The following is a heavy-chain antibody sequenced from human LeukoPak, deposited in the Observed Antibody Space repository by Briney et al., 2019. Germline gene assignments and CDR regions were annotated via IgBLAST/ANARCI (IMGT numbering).Heavy chain of an antibody. J-gene: IGHJ3*02. CDR2: IYYSGST. CDR3: ARQSPGGIVVVVAATPFDAFDI. D-gene: IGHD2-15*01. Sequence: SETLSLTCTVSGVSISSSSYYWGWIRQPPGKGLEWIGSIYYSGSTYYNPSLKSRVTISVDTSKNQFSLKLSSVTAADTAVYYCARQSPGGIVVVVAATPFDAFDIWGQGTMVTVSS. CDR1: GVSISSSSYY. V-gene: IGHV4-39*01.